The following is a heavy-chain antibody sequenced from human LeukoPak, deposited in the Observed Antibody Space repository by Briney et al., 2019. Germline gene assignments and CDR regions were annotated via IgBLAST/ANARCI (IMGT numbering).Heavy chain of an antibody. CDR3: ARFGYYYDSSGYPWWFDP. Sequence: SETLSLTCTVSGGSISSSSYYWGCIRQPPGKGLEWIGSIYYSGSTYYNPSLKSRVTISVDTSKNQFSLMLSSVTAADTAVYYCARFGYYYDSSGYPWWFDPWGQGTLVTVSS. CDR2: IYYSGST. V-gene: IGHV4-39*07. CDR1: GGSISSSSYY. J-gene: IGHJ5*02. D-gene: IGHD3-22*01.